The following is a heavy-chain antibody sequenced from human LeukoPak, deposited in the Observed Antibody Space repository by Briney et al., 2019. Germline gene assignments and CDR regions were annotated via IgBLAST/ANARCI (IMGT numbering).Heavy chain of an antibody. CDR1: GFTFGSYA. Sequence: GGSLRLSCAASGFTFGSYAMSWVRQAPGKGLEWVSAISGSGGSTYYADSVKGRFTISRDNSKNTLYLQMNSLRAEDTAVYYCAKAQHYYDSSGGLDYWGQGTLVTVSS. CDR2: ISGSGGST. V-gene: IGHV3-23*01. J-gene: IGHJ4*02. CDR3: AKAQHYYDSSGGLDY. D-gene: IGHD3-22*01.